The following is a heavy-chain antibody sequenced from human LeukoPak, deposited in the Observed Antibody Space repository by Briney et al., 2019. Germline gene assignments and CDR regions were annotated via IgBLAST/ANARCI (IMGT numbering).Heavy chain of an antibody. Sequence: GGSLRLSCAASGFTVSFNYMSWVRQAPGKGLEWISVIYSGGSTYYADSVKGRFTISRDDSKNTLYLQMNSLRAEDTAIYYCARAQWRTYPSYYMAVWGKGTTVTVSS. CDR3: ARAQWRTYPSYYMAV. CDR2: IYSGGST. CDR1: GFTVSFNY. D-gene: IGHD6-19*01. J-gene: IGHJ6*03. V-gene: IGHV3-53*01.